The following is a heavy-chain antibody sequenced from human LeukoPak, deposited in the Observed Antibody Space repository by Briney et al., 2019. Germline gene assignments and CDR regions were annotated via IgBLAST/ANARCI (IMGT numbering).Heavy chain of an antibody. D-gene: IGHD3-16*02. V-gene: IGHV3-30*02. CDR2: IRYDGSNK. J-gene: IGHJ4*02. Sequence: PGGSLRLSCAASGFTLSSYGMHWVRQAPGKGLEWVAFIRYDGSNKYYADSVKGRFTISRDNSKNTLYLQMNSLRAEDTAVYYCAKSSLIMITFGGVIDDFDYWGQGTLVTVSS. CDR1: GFTLSSYG. CDR3: AKSSLIMITFGGVIDDFDY.